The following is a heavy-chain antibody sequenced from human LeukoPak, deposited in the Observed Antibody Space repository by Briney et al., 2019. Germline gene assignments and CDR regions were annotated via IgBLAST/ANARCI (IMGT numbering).Heavy chain of an antibody. D-gene: IGHD3-10*01. CDR2: ISSYYGNT. J-gene: IGHJ4*02. CDR1: GYTFSSYG. V-gene: IGHV1-18*01. CDR3: ARDSVDGSGTYYNDSPDY. Sequence: ASVKVSCKASGYTFSSYGISWVRQAPGQGLEWMGWISSYYGNTDYAQNFRGRATMTTDTSTSTAYMELRSLRSDDTAVYYCARDSVDGSGTYYNDSPDYWGQGTLVTVSS.